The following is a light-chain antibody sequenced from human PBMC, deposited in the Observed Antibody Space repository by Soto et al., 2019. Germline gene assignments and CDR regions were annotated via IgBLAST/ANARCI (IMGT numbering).Light chain of an antibody. CDR2: DND. CDR1: SSNIGDNY. V-gene: IGLV1-51*01. J-gene: IGLJ2*01. Sequence: QSVLMQPPSVSAAPGQKVTISCSGGSSNIGDNYVSWYQQFPGTAPKLLIYDNDKRPSGIPDRFSGSKSGTSATLGITGLQTGDEADYYCGTWDNSLSVVFGGGTKLTV. CDR3: GTWDNSLSVV.